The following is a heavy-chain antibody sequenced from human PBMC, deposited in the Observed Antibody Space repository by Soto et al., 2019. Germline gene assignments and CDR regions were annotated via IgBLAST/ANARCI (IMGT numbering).Heavy chain of an antibody. CDR1: GFSLSNAGLG. Sequence: QVTVKESGPVLVKPTETLTLTCTVSGFSLSNAGLGVSWIRQPPGKALEWLAHIFSNDEKSYSTSLKSRLTISKDTTKSQVVITMTNMDPVDTATYYCASTYSTSWYWFYPWGQGTLVTVSS. CDR2: IFSNDEK. J-gene: IGHJ5*02. V-gene: IGHV2-26*04. CDR3: ASTYSTSWYWFYP. D-gene: IGHD6-13*01.